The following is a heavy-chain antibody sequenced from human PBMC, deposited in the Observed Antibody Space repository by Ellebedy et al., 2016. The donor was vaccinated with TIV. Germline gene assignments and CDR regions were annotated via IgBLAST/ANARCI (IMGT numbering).Heavy chain of an antibody. Sequence: ASVKVSCKASGYTFTSYGISWVRQAPGQGLEWMGWISAYNGNTNYAQKLQGRVTMTTDASTSTAYMELRSLRSDDTAVYYCARDHITGTVSAYWGQGTLVTVSS. CDR2: ISAYNGNT. V-gene: IGHV1-18*04. J-gene: IGHJ4*02. CDR1: GYTFTSYG. CDR3: ARDHITGTVSAY. D-gene: IGHD1-20*01.